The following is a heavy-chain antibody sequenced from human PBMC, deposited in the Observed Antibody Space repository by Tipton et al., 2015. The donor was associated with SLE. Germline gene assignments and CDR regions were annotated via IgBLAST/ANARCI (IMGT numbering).Heavy chain of an antibody. CDR3: ARDLGDYYDSSGYRGGMDV. V-gene: IGHV3-20*04. J-gene: IGHJ6*02. CDR2: INWNGAST. Sequence: SLRLSCAASGFTFSDHYIDWVRQAPGKGLEWVSGINWNGASTGYADSVKGRFTISRDNAKNSLYLQMNSLRAEDTALYYCARDLGDYYDSSGYRGGMDVWGQGTTVTVSS. CDR1: GFTFSDHY. D-gene: IGHD3-22*01.